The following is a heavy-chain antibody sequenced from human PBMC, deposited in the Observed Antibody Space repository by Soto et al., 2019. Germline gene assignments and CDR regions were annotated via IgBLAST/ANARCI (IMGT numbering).Heavy chain of an antibody. J-gene: IGHJ4*02. CDR2: IWYDGSNK. Sequence: PGGSLRLSCAASGFTFSSYGMHWVRQAPGKGLEWVAVIWYDGSNKYYADSVKGRFTISRDNSKNTLYLQMNSLRAEDTAVYYCARDLHRLNYDSSGYYPDYWGQGTLVTVSS. D-gene: IGHD3-22*01. CDR1: GFTFSSYG. CDR3: ARDLHRLNYDSSGYYPDY. V-gene: IGHV3-33*01.